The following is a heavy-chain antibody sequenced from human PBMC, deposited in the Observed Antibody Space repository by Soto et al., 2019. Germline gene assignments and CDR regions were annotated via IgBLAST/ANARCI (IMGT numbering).Heavy chain of an antibody. Sequence: EVQLVESGGGLVQPGGSLRLSCAASGFTLSGRSMHWVRQAPGKGLVWVSGIDNAGTDSTYADSVKGRFTSSRDNAKNMLYLQMNTLRVEDTAVYYCARGWFGPDVCGKGTTVTVS. V-gene: IGHV3-74*01. CDR1: GFTLSGRS. CDR3: ARGWFGPDV. J-gene: IGHJ6*03. CDR2: IDNAGTDS. D-gene: IGHD3-10*01.